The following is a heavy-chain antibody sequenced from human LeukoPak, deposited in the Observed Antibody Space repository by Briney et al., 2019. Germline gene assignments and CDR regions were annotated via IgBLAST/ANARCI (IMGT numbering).Heavy chain of an antibody. Sequence: GGSLRLSCAASGFTFSSYGMHWVRQAPGKGLEWVAVIWYDGSNKYYADSVKGRFTISRDNSKNTLYLQMNSLRAEDTAVYYCARDPMVRGKSYFDYWGQGTLVTASS. CDR3: ARDPMVRGKSYFDY. D-gene: IGHD3-10*01. CDR1: GFTFSSYG. J-gene: IGHJ4*02. V-gene: IGHV3-33*01. CDR2: IWYDGSNK.